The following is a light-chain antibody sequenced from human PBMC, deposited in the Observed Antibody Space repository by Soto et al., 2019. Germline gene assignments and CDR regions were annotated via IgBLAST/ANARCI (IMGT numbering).Light chain of an antibody. Sequence: DIEMTQSPPILSVSPGEGATLSCRASQSVTSNFLAWYQHKPGQAPRLLIYGASHRAAGIPDRFSGSGSGTDFTLTISRLEPEDFVVFYCHQYGNLPHTFGQGTKVDIK. J-gene: IGKJ2*01. V-gene: IGKV3-20*01. CDR2: GAS. CDR3: HQYGNLPHT. CDR1: QSVTSNF.